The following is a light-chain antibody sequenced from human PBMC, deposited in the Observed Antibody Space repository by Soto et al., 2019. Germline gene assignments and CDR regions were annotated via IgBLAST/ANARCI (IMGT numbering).Light chain of an antibody. CDR3: QQYGRSPLT. V-gene: IGKV3-20*01. CDR1: QSVSSRH. J-gene: IGKJ5*01. CDR2: GAS. Sequence: EIVLTQSPGTLSLSPGERAAFSCRASQSVSSRHLAWYQQKPGQAPRLLIYGASSRANGIPDRFSVSGSGTDFTLTINRLEPEDFAVYYCQQYGRSPLTFGQGTRVEIK.